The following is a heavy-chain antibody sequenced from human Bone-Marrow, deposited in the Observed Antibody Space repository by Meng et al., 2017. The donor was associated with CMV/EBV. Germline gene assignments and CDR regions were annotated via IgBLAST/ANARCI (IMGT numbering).Heavy chain of an antibody. CDR1: GFTFSSYA. Sequence: GESLKISCAASGFTFSSYAMHWVRQAPGKGLEWVAVISYDGSNKYYADSVKGRFTISRDNSKNTLYLQMNSLRAEDTAVYYCARGQGYSSSWRLKHFDYWGQGTLVTVS. CDR3: ARGQGYSSSWRLKHFDY. D-gene: IGHD6-13*01. J-gene: IGHJ4*02. V-gene: IGHV3-30-3*01. CDR2: ISYDGSNK.